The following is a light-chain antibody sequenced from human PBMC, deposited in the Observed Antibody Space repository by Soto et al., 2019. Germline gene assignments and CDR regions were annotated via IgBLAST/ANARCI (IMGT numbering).Light chain of an antibody. CDR1: QSINTW. CDR3: QQYNTYAT. Sequence: DIQMPQSPSTLSASVGDRVIITCRASQSINTWLAWYQQKPGKAPKLLIYKASSLDSGAPSRVSGSGSGKEFTLTISSVNPDDFAAYYGQQYNTYATCGRGTKVDIK. J-gene: IGKJ4*01. CDR2: KAS. V-gene: IGKV1-5*03.